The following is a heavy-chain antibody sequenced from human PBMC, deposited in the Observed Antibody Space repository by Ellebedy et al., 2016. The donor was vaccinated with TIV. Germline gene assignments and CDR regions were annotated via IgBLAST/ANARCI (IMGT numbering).Heavy chain of an antibody. V-gene: IGHV1-46*01. Sequence: ASVKVSXXASGYTFTGYYMHWVRQAPGQGLEWMGGIIPIFGTANYAQKFQGRVTMTRDTSTSTVYMELSSLRSEDTAVYYCARTGGLGDYGDYVLDFDYWGQGTLVTVSS. D-gene: IGHD4-17*01. CDR2: IIPIFGTA. CDR3: ARTGGLGDYGDYVLDFDY. J-gene: IGHJ4*02. CDR1: GYTFTGYY.